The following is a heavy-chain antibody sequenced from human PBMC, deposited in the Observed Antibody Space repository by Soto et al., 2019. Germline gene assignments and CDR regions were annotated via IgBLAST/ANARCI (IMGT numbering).Heavy chain of an antibody. Sequence: EVQLLESGGGLVQPGGSLRLSCVASGFTFSSYAMIWARQAPGKGLEWVSAIGGGVIHYADSVKGRFIISRDNSRDTLYVEMNSLRAEDTAVYFCAKVQTGYWYFHLWGRGTLVTVSS. CDR2: IGGGVI. CDR3: AKVQTGYWYFHL. D-gene: IGHD1-1*01. CDR1: GFTFSSYA. V-gene: IGHV3-23*01. J-gene: IGHJ2*01.